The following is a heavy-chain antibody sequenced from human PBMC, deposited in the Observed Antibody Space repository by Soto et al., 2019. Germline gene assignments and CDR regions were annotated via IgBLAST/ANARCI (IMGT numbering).Heavy chain of an antibody. CDR3: ARDAGYSGYDTGMDV. CDR2: INSDGSST. Sequence: EVQLVESGGGLVQPGGSLRLSCAASGFTFSSYWMHWVRQAPGKGLVWVSRINSDGSSTSYADSVKGRFTISRDNAKNTLYLQMNSLRAEDTAVYYCARDAGYSGYDTGMDVWGQGTTVTVSS. V-gene: IGHV3-74*01. D-gene: IGHD5-12*01. CDR1: GFTFSSYW. J-gene: IGHJ6*02.